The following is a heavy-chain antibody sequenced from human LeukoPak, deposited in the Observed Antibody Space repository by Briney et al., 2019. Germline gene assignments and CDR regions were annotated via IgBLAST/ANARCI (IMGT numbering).Heavy chain of an antibody. CDR3: AREEYSSDWYGHDS. Sequence: SETLSLTCTVSGGSISSSSYYWGWIRQPPGKGLEWIGSIYYSGSTYYNPSLKSRVTISIDTSKNQFSLSLSSVTAADTAVYFCAREEYSSDWYGHDSWGQGTLVTVSS. D-gene: IGHD6-19*01. V-gene: IGHV4-39*07. CDR2: IYYSGST. J-gene: IGHJ4*02. CDR1: GGSISSSSYY.